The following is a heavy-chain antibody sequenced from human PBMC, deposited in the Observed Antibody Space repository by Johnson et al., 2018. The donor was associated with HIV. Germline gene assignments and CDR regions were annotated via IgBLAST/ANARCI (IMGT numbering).Heavy chain of an antibody. CDR3: AKDQGGTYNLGAFDS. D-gene: IGHD1-14*01. J-gene: IGHJ3*01. V-gene: IGHV3-30*02. CDR1: GLPFGSYG. CDR2: IRYDGSNK. Sequence: QEQLVESGGGVVKPGGSLRLSCEASGLPFGSYGMHWVGQAPGRGLEGVAFIRYDGSNKYYADSVKGRFTISRDNSKNTLYLQMNSLRAEDTAVYYCAKDQGGTYNLGAFDSWGQGTMVTVSS.